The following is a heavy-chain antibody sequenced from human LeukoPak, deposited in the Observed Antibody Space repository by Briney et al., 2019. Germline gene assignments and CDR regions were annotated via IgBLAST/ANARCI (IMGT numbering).Heavy chain of an antibody. J-gene: IGHJ4*02. CDR2: IWYDGSNK. CDR1: GFTFSSYG. CDR3: ARDNSRNDLEY. D-gene: IGHD1-1*01. V-gene: IGHV3-33*01. Sequence: GGSLRLSCAASGFTFSSYGMHWVRQAPGKGLEWVAVIWYDGSNKYYADSVKGRFTISRDNSKNTLYLQMNSLRAEDTAVYYCARDNSRNDLEYWGQGTPVTVSS.